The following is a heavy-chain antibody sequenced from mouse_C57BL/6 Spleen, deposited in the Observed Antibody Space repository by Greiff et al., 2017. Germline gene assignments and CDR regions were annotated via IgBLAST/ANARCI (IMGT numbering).Heavy chain of an antibody. CDR2: IYPGSGST. CDR1: GYTFTSYW. J-gene: IGHJ3*01. Sequence: QVQLQQPGAELVKPGASVKMSCKASGYTFTSYWITWVKQRPGQGLEWIGDIYPGSGSTNYNEKFKSKATLTVDTSSSTAYMQLSSLTSEDSAVYYGARRGYSNYGEWFADWGQGTLVTVSA. CDR3: ARRGYSNYGEWFAD. D-gene: IGHD2-5*01. V-gene: IGHV1-55*01.